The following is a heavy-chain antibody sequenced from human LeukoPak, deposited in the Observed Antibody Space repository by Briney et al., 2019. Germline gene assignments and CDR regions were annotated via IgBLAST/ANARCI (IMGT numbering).Heavy chain of an antibody. CDR1: GGSISSSSYY. D-gene: IGHD4-17*01. J-gene: IGHJ5*02. CDR2: IYYSGST. V-gene: IGHV4-39*07. CDR3: ARDSPPPSLMTTVTTSWFDP. Sequence: PSETLSLTCTVSGGSISSSSYYWGWIRQPPGKGLEWIGSIYYSGSTYYNPSLKSRVTISVDTSKNQFSLKLSSVTAADTAVYYCARDSPPPSLMTTVTTSWFDPWGQGTLVTVSS.